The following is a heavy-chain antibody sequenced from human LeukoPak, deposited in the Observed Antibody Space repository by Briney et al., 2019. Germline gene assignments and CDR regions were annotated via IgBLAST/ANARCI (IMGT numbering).Heavy chain of an antibody. CDR1: GGSISNYY. J-gene: IGHJ4*02. CDR2: LYNSGRT. Sequence: SETLSLTCTVSGGSISNYYWSWIRQPPGKGLEWIGYLYNSGRTNYNPSLKSRVTISVDMSTNQFSLKLSSVTAADTAVYYCARATNYDFWSGYYMYFDYWGQGTLVTVSS. CDR3: ARATNYDFWSGYYMYFDY. D-gene: IGHD3-3*01. V-gene: IGHV4-59*08.